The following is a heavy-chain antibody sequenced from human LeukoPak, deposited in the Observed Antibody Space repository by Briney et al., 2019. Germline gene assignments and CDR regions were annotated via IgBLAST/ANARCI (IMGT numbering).Heavy chain of an antibody. CDR1: GFTFSSYG. V-gene: IGHV3-30*03. J-gene: IGHJ5*02. D-gene: IGHD6-19*01. CDR2: ISYDGSNK. Sequence: PGGSLRLSCAASGFTFSSYGMHWVRQAPGKGLEWVAVISYDGSNKYYADSVKGRFTISRDNSKNTLYLQMNSLRAEDMAVYYCASLYSRIAVAGTTPWGQGTLVTVSS. CDR3: ASLYSRIAVAGTTP.